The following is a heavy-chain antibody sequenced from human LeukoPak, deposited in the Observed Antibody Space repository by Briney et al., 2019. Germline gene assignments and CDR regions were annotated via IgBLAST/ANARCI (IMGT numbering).Heavy chain of an antibody. V-gene: IGHV4-34*01. J-gene: IGHJ4*02. CDR1: GGSFSGYY. CDR3: ARVLGSIVVVITAAGRGYFDY. D-gene: IGHD3-22*01. Sequence: SETLSLTCAVYGGSFSGYYWSWIRQPPGKGLEWIGEINHSGSTNYNPSLKSRVTISVDTSKNQFSLKLSSVTAADTAVYYCARVLGSIVVVITAAGRGYFDYWGQGTLVTVSS. CDR2: INHSGST.